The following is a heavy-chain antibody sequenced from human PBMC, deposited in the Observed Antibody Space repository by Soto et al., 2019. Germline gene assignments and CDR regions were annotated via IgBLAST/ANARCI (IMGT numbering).Heavy chain of an antibody. CDR3: ARDSRFCTSVSSYFDQ. CDR2: ISTIGTTT. V-gene: IGHV3-11*01. Sequence: QVQLVESGGGLDKPGGSLRLSCAASGFIFSDYYMSWVRQAPGKGLEWVASISTIGTTTYYAGSVKGRFTISRDNARNSMFLQMNNLRAEDTAVYYCARDSRFCTSVSSYFDQWGQGALVTVSS. J-gene: IGHJ4*02. D-gene: IGHD2-2*01. CDR1: GFIFSDYY.